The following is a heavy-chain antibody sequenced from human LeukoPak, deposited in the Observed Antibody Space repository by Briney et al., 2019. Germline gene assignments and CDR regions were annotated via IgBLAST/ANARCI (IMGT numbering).Heavy chain of an antibody. D-gene: IGHD3-22*01. CDR1: GFSFSTYA. Sequence: GGSLRLSCAASGFSFSTYAMSWVRQAPGKGLEWVSSISASGGSIYYADSVKGRFTISRDNSKNTLFLQMNSLRADDTAVYYCARAMMVVANLWGVYDYWGQGTLVTVSS. CDR2: ISASGGSI. V-gene: IGHV3-23*01. J-gene: IGHJ4*02. CDR3: ARAMMVVANLWGVYDY.